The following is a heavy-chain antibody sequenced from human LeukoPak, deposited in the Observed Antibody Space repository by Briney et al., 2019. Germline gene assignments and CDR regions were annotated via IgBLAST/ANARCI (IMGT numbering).Heavy chain of an antibody. D-gene: IGHD2-15*01. CDR3: ARGDRYCSGGSCVNWFDP. Sequence: ASVKVSCKASGYTFTSYDINWVRQATGQGLEWMGWMNPNSGNPGYAQKFQGRVTITRNTSISTAYMALGSRRSEDTAEYYWARGDRYCSGGSCVNWFDPWGHGTLVTVSS. CDR1: GYTFTSYD. V-gene: IGHV1-8*03. CDR2: MNPNSGNP. J-gene: IGHJ5*02.